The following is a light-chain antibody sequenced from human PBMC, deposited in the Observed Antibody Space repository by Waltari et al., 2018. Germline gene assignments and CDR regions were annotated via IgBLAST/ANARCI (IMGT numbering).Light chain of an antibody. Sequence: EIVMTHSPSTLSVFPGERATLSCRANQSIRSNLAGYQHKPGQAPRLLIYGASTSATGIPARFSGSGSGTEFTLTISSLQSEDFAVYFCPQYDNWLGTFGQGTKVEIK. CDR1: QSIRSN. CDR2: GAS. CDR3: PQYDNWLGT. J-gene: IGKJ1*01. V-gene: IGKV3-15*01.